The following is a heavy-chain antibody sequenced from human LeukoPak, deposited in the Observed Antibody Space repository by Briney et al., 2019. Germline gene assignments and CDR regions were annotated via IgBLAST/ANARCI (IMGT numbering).Heavy chain of an antibody. V-gene: IGHV4-59*08. D-gene: IGHD2-2*02. J-gene: IGHJ6*02. Sequence: SETLSLTCTVSGGSISSYYWSWIRQPPGKGLEWIGYIYYSGSTNYNPSLKSRVTISVDTSKNQFSLKLSSVTAADTAVYYCARLRCSSTSCYSSYYYGMDVWGQGTTVTVSS. CDR1: GGSISSYY. CDR2: IYYSGST. CDR3: ARLRCSSTSCYSSYYYGMDV.